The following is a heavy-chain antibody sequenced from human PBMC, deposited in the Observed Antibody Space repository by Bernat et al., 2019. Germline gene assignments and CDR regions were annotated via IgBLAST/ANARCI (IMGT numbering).Heavy chain of an antibody. D-gene: IGHD3-22*01. CDR2: IHSGGTT. Sequence: EVQLVETGGGLIQPGGSLRLSCAASGFGVSSNYMSWVRQAPGKGLEWVSVIHSGGTTYYEDSVKGRFIISRDNSKNTLYLQMNSLRAEDTAVYYCATSITMMVYWGQGTLVTVSS. CDR1: GFGVSSNY. CDR3: ATSITMMVY. J-gene: IGHJ4*02. V-gene: IGHV3-53*02.